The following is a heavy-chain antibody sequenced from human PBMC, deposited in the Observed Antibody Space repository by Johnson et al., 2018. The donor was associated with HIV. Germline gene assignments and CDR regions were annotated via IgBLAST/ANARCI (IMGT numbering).Heavy chain of an antibody. Sequence: VPLVESGGGVVQPGRSLRLSCAASGFTFSSYAMHWVRQAPGKGLEWVSYISSSGKSTNYADSVKGRFTISRDNAKNSLSLQMNSLRAEDTAMYYCARDVREYSSSFDAFDIWGQGTMVTVSS. D-gene: IGHD6-6*01. CDR2: ISSSGKST. CDR3: ARDVREYSSSFDAFDI. J-gene: IGHJ3*02. CDR1: GFTFSSYA. V-gene: IGHV3-48*04.